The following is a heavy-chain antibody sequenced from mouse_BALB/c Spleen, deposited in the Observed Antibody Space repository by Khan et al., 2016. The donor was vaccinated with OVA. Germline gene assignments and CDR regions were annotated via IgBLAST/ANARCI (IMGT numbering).Heavy chain of an antibody. D-gene: IGHD1-2*01. J-gene: IGHJ3*01. CDR3: ASRWYGFFAY. Sequence: QVQLKESGADLVRPGSSLKLSCQASGYAFSNYWMYWVKLGPGPGLEWIGQFYPGDGNTHYNGTFKDKASLPPDKSSSTAYMQRSSLTSEESAVYVCASRWYGFFAYWGQGTLFTVSA. V-gene: IGHV1-80*01. CDR1: GYAFSNYW. CDR2: FYPGDGNT.